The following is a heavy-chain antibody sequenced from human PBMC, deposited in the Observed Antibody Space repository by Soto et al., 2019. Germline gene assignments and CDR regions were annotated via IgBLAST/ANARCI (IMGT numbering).Heavy chain of an antibody. CDR1: GFTLSNYW. Sequence: EVQLVESGGVSVQPGGSLRLSCTASGFTLSNYWMHWVRKAPGKGLVWVSRINTDGSTTTYADSVKGRFSISRDNAKNTLYLQMNSLRDEDTAVYYCVRIRRGDGYTFGYWGQGTLVTVSS. V-gene: IGHV3-74*01. CDR2: INTDGSTT. J-gene: IGHJ4*02. D-gene: IGHD5-12*01. CDR3: VRIRRGDGYTFGY.